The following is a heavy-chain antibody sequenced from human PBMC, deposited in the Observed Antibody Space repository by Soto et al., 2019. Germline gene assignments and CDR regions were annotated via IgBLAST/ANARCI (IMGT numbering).Heavy chain of an antibody. CDR1: GFTFSDYY. CDR3: ARDPNNSSSWWLDP. Sequence: QVQLVESGGGLVKPGGTLRLSCTGSGFTFSDYYMTWIRQAPGKGLEWVSYISYGSSYTKYADSVKGRFTISRDNAKKSLFLQMNNLRTEDTAIYYCARDPNNSSSWWLDPWGRGALVTVSS. CDR2: ISYGSSYT. J-gene: IGHJ5*02. D-gene: IGHD3-22*01. V-gene: IGHV3-11*06.